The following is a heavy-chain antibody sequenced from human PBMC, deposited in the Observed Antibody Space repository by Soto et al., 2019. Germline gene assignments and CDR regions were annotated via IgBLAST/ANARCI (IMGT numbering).Heavy chain of an antibody. D-gene: IGHD2-15*01. CDR1: GYSFTSYW. Sequence: ESLKISCKGSGYSFTSYWIGWVRQMPGKGLEWMGIIYPGDSDTRYSPSFQRQVTISADKSISTAYLQWSSLKASDTAMYYCARNIRYCSGGSCYTVFYYGMDVWGQGTTVTVSS. J-gene: IGHJ6*02. CDR2: IYPGDSDT. V-gene: IGHV5-51*01. CDR3: ARNIRYCSGGSCYTVFYYGMDV.